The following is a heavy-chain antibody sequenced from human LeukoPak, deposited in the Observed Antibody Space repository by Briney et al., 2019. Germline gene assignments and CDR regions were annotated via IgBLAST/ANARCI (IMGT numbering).Heavy chain of an antibody. CDR3: ARIAAAGPYYFDY. CDR2: IYYSGST. D-gene: IGHD6-13*01. CDR1: GGSISSGGYY. V-gene: IGHV4-31*03. J-gene: IGHJ4*02. Sequence: SETLSLTCTVSGGSISSGGYYWSWIRQHPGKGLEWIGYIYYSGSTYYNPSLKSRVTISVDTSKNQFSLKLSSVTAADTAVYYCARIAAAGPYYFDYWGQGTLVTVSS.